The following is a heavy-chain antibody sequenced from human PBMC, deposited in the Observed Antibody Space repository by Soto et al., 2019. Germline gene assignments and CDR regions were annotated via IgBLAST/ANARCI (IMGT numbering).Heavy chain of an antibody. D-gene: IGHD3-22*01. Sequence: QVQLVESGGGVVQPGTSLRLSCAASGITFSAFAMHWVRQAPGKGLEWVARISYDASASSNADSVKGRFTISRDNSRSTLYLQMNSLRTEDTAIYYCVRDYNDGSGRLDYWGQGALVTVSS. CDR2: ISYDASAS. CDR3: VRDYNDGSGRLDY. CDR1: GITFSAFA. J-gene: IGHJ4*02. V-gene: IGHV3-30*04.